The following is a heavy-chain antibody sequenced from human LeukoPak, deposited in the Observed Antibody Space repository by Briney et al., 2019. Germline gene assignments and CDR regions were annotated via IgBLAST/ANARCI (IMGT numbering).Heavy chain of an antibody. CDR2: ISSSSSTI. CDR1: GFTFSSYS. CDR3: ARDRFGELSN. J-gene: IGHJ4*02. D-gene: IGHD3-10*01. Sequence: GGSLRLSCAASGFTFSSYSMNWVRQAPGKGLEWVSYISSSSSTIYYADSVKGRFTISRDNAKNSLYLQMNSLRAEDTAVYYCARDRFGELSNWGQGTLVTVSS. V-gene: IGHV3-48*04.